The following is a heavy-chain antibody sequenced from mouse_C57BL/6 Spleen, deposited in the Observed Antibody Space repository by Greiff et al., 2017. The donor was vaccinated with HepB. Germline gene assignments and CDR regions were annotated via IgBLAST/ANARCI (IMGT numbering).Heavy chain of an antibody. J-gene: IGHJ3*01. CDR3: ARDGPGSTWFAY. CDR1: GYTFTDYN. Sequence: EVQLQQSGPELVKPGASVKMSCKASGYTFTDYNMHWVKQSHGKSLEWIGYINPNNGGTSYNQKFKGKATLTVNKSSSTAYMELRSLTSEDSAVYYWARDGPGSTWFAYWGQGTLVTVSA. CDR2: INPNNGGT. D-gene: IGHD1-1*01. V-gene: IGHV1-22*01.